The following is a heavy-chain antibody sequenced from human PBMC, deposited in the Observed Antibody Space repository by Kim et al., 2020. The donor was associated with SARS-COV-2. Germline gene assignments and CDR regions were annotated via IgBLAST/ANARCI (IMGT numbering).Heavy chain of an antibody. Sequence: SGDSTSYPQKFQGRVTMTRDTSTSTVYLELSSLRSEDTAVYYCARSGMDVWGQGTTVTVSS. CDR3: ARSGMDV. CDR2: SGDST. V-gene: IGHV1-46*01. J-gene: IGHJ6*02.